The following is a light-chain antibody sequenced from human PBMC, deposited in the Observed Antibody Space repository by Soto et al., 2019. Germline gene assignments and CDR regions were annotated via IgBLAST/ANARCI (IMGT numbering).Light chain of an antibody. CDR1: SSDGGCYNY. V-gene: IGLV2-14*01. Sequence: QSALTQPSSVSGSPGQSITISCTGTSSDGGCYNYVSWYQQHPGKAPNLIIYEVSNRPSGVSNSFSGSKSGNTASLTISRPQGEDEGDYYFNSYTCNRDRVFGNRIKVTVL. CDR2: EVS. CDR3: NSYTCNRDRV. J-gene: IGLJ1*01.